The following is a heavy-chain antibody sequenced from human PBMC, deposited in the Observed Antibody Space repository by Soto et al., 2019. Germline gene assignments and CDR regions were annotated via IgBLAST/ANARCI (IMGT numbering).Heavy chain of an antibody. V-gene: IGHV1-18*01. CDR3: ARDLAAGNSDY. J-gene: IGHJ4*02. CDR1: GYTFTSYG. Sequence: QVQLVQSGAEVKKPGASVKVSCKASGYTFTSYGISWVRQAPGQGLEWMGWISAYNGNTNYAQKLQGRVTMTTYTSKSSAYMERRSLRSDDTAVYYCARDLAAGNSDYWGKGTLVTVSS. D-gene: IGHD6-13*01. CDR2: ISAYNGNT.